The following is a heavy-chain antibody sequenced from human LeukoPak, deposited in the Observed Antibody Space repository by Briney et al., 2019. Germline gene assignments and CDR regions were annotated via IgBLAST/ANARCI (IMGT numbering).Heavy chain of an antibody. CDR2: ISSSSSYI. J-gene: IGHJ4*02. D-gene: IGHD2-2*01. CDR3: ARGGDIVVVPAEIDY. Sequence: GGSLRLSCAASGFTFSSYRMTWVRQAPGKGLEWASSISSSSSYIYYADSVKGRFTISRDNAKNSLYLQMNSLRAEDTAVYYCARGGDIVVVPAEIDYWGQGTLVTVSS. CDR1: GFTFSSYR. V-gene: IGHV3-21*01.